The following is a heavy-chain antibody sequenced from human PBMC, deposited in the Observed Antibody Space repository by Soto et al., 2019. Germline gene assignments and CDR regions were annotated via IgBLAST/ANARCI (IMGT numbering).Heavy chain of an antibody. J-gene: IGHJ4*02. V-gene: IGHV4-59*01. CDR2: IYYSGST. CDR1: GDSISSFY. D-gene: IGHD4-4*01. Sequence: AETLSLTCTVSGDSISSFYWSWVRQPPGKGLEWIGYIYYSGSTSYNPSLESRVTISVDTSENQFSLKLSSVTAADTAVYYCARLRRMTAITVSYYFDYWGQGTLVTVSS. CDR3: ARLRRMTAITVSYYFDY.